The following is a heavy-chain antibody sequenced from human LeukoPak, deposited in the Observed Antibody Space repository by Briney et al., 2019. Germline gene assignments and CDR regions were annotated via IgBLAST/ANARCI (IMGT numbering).Heavy chain of an antibody. V-gene: IGHV4-4*02. J-gene: IGHJ4*02. D-gene: IGHD2-15*01. CDR3: ARVRCSEGKCNFFDY. CDR2: IYHGGTT. CDR1: GASISNSDW. Sequence: SGTLSLTCSVSGASISNSDWWTGVRQPPGEGLEGIGEIYHGGTTKYNPSLKSRVTISVDKSKTQFSLKLSSVSAADTAIYYCARVRCSEGKCNFFDYWGQGTLVTVSS.